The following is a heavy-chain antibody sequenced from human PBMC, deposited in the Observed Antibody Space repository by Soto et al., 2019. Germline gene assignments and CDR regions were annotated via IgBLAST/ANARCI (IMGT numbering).Heavy chain of an antibody. Sequence: EVQLVQSGAEVKKPGESLRISCKGSGYSFTSYWISWVRQMPGKGLGWMGRIDPSDSYTNYSPSFQGHVTISADKSISTAYLHWSSLNASDRAMYYWARHEGIAAAGIDYWGQGTLVTVSS. J-gene: IGHJ4*02. CDR1: GYSFTSYW. CDR2: IDPSDSYT. D-gene: IGHD6-13*01. V-gene: IGHV5-10-1*01. CDR3: ARHEGIAAAGIDY.